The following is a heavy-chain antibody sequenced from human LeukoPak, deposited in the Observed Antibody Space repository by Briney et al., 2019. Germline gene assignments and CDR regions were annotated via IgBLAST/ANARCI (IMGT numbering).Heavy chain of an antibody. D-gene: IGHD6-13*01. J-gene: IGHJ4*02. CDR1: GYTFTSYD. CDR3: ARAQRGLAAAGYFDY. Sequence: ASVKVSCKASGYTFTSYDINWVRQATGQGLEWMGWVNPNSGNAGYAQKFQGRVTITRNTSISTAYMELSSLRSEDTAVYYCARAQRGLAAAGYFDYWGQGTLVTVSS. CDR2: VNPNSGNA. V-gene: IGHV1-8*01.